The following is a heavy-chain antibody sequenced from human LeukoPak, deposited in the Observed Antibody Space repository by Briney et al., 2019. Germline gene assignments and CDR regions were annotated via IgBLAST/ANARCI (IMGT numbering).Heavy chain of an antibody. D-gene: IGHD5-12*01. CDR2: IYYSGST. V-gene: IGHV4-59*01. J-gene: IGHJ3*02. Sequence: SETLSLTCTVSGGSISSYYWSWIRQPPGKGLEWIGYIYYSGSTNYNPSLKSRVTISVDTSKNQFSLKLSSVTAADTAVYYCARAPLGMATIWENAFDIWGQGTMVTVSS. CDR1: GGSISSYY. CDR3: ARAPLGMATIWENAFDI.